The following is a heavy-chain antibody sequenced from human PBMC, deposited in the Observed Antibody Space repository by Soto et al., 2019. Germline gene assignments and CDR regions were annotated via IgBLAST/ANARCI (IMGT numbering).Heavy chain of an antibody. D-gene: IGHD3-10*01. CDR1: GGIFSTYA. V-gene: IGHV1-69*01. CDR2: IIPIFGTP. Sequence: QVQLVQSGAEVKKPGSSVKVSCKASGGIFSTYAISWLRQAPGQGLEWIEGIIPIFGTPNYAQRFQGRVTITADESTSTAYMELSRLRSEDTAVYYCARDRDDYGSGNYYNRIDFWGQGTLVTVSS. CDR3: ARDRDDYGSGNYYNRIDF. J-gene: IGHJ4*02.